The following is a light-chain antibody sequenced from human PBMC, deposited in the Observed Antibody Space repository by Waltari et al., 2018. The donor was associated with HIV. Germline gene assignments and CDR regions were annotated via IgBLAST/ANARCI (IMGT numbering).Light chain of an antibody. CDR3: CSYSGSGTLYV. J-gene: IGLJ1*01. V-gene: IGLV2-11*01. Sequence: QSALTQPRSVSGSPGQSVTISCTGTSSDVGGYTFVSWYKHHPGKAPKLGISDVPKRPSGVPDRFSGSKSGNTASLTISGLQAEDEADYYCCSYSGSGTLYVFGTGTEVTVL. CDR2: DVP. CDR1: SSDVGGYTF.